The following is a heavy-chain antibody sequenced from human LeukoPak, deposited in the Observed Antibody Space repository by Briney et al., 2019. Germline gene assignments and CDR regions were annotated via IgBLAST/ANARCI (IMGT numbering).Heavy chain of an antibody. CDR2: ISASGSNI. V-gene: IGHV3-48*01. Sequence: PGGSLCLSCAASGFSFSSYSMSWVRQPPGKGLEWVSYISASGSNIYYLDAVKGRFTVSRDNAMNSLFLQMNRPRVEDTVIYYCVGIKGTYFDFWGQGTLVTASS. J-gene: IGHJ4*02. CDR1: GFSFSSYS. CDR3: VGIKGTYFDF. D-gene: IGHD1-1*01.